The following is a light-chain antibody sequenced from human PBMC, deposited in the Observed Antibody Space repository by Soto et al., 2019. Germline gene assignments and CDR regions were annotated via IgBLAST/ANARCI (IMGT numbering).Light chain of an antibody. CDR1: QSISSY. J-gene: IGKJ1*01. V-gene: IGKV1-39*01. CDR2: AAS. Sequence: DIQMTQSPSSLSASVGDRVTITCRASQSISSYLNWYQQKPGKAPKLLIHAASSLQSGVPSRFSGSGSGTDFPLTISSLQPEDFATYYCQQSYSTPRTFGQGTKV. CDR3: QQSYSTPRT.